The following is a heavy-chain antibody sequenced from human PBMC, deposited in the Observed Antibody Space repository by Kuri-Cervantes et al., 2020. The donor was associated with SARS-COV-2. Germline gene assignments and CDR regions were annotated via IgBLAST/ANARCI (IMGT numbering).Heavy chain of an antibody. CDR1: GYTFTSYG. Sequence: ASVKVSCKASGYTFTSYGISWFRQAPGQGLEWTGWISTFNANTNYAQKFQGRVTMTTDTSTTTAYMELRSLRSDDTAVYYCARSAESGGFGELLVDYWGQGTLVTVSS. D-gene: IGHD3-10*01. CDR3: ARSAESGGFGELLVDY. J-gene: IGHJ4*02. V-gene: IGHV1-18*01. CDR2: ISTFNANT.